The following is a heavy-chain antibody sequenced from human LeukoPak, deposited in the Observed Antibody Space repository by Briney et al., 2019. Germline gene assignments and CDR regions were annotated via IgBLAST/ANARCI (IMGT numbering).Heavy chain of an antibody. V-gene: IGHV3-30*03. CDR3: ARGRSIAARPKRYYFDC. Sequence: GRSLRLSCAASGFTFSSYGMHWVRQAPGKGLEWVAVISYDGSNKYYADSVKGRFTISRDNSKNTLYLQMNSLRAEDTAVYYCARGRSIAARPKRYYFDCWGQGTLVTVSS. J-gene: IGHJ4*02. CDR1: GFTFSSYG. D-gene: IGHD6-6*01. CDR2: ISYDGSNK.